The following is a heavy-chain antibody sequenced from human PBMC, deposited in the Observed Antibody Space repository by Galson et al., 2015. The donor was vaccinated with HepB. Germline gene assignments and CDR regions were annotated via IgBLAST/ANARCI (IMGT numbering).Heavy chain of an antibody. D-gene: IGHD6-6*01. Sequence: QSGAEVKKPGESPKISCKGSGYIFRNYWIGWVRQMPGKGLEWMGIIYPGDSDTRYSPSFQGQVTISADESISTAYLQWSSLKASDTAVYYCARHGSISARLNWFDPWGQGTLVTVSS. CDR1: GYIFRNYW. CDR3: ARHGSISARLNWFDP. CDR2: IYPGDSDT. V-gene: IGHV5-51*01. J-gene: IGHJ5*02.